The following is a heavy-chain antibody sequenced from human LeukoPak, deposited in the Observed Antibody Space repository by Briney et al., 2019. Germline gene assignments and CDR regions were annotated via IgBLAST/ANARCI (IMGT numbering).Heavy chain of an antibody. CDR2: FDPEDGET. V-gene: IGHV1-24*01. Sequence: ASVKVSCKVSGYTLTELSMHWVRQAPGKGLEWMGGFDPEDGETIYAQKFQGRVTMTEDTSTDTAYMELSSLRSEETAVYYCATAYDSSGYAFDYWGQGTLVTVSS. CDR3: ATAYDSSGYAFDY. J-gene: IGHJ4*02. CDR1: GYTLTELS. D-gene: IGHD3-22*01.